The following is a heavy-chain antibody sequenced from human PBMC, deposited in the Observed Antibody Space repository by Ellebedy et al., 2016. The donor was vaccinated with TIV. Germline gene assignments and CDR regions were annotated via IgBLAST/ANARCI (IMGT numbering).Heavy chain of an antibody. D-gene: IGHD5-18*01. CDR1: GGSINSYY. J-gene: IGHJ3*02. Sequence: SETLSLTXTVSGGSINSYYWSWIRQPPGKGLEWIGYIYHSGSTYYNPSLKSRVTMSVDTSKNQFSLKLSSVTAADTAVYYCASGYSYGYVAFDIWGQGTMVTVSS. CDR2: IYHSGST. CDR3: ASGYSYGYVAFDI. V-gene: IGHV4-59*04.